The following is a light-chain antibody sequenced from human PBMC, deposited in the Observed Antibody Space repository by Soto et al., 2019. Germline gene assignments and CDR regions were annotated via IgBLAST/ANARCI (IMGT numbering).Light chain of an antibody. CDR1: QSVGTK. CDR3: HQYYSWLWT. J-gene: IGKJ1*01. V-gene: IGKV3-15*01. CDR2: GAS. Sequence: IVMTQSPATLSVSPGERANLSCRASQSVGTKLDWYQQTPGQAPRLLIYGASNRATGVPARISGSVSGTEFTHTLASLQSEEFAVYYCHQYYSWLWTFGQGTKVEIK.